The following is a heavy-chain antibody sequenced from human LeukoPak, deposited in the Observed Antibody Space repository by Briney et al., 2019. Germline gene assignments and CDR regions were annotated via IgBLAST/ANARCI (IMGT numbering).Heavy chain of an antibody. CDR3: ARAPRFGSGWSNFDY. D-gene: IGHD6-19*01. CDR2: ISSSSSTI. CDR1: GFTFSSYS. J-gene: IGHJ4*02. Sequence: GGSLRLSCAASGFTFSSYSMNWVRQAPGKGLEWVSYISSSSSTIYYADSVKGRFTISRGNAKNSLYLQMNSLRAEDTAVYYWARAPRFGSGWSNFDYWGQGTLVTVSS. V-gene: IGHV3-48*01.